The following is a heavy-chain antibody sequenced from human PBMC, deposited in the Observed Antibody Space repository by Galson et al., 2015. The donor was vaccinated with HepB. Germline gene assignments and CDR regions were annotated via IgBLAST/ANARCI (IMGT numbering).Heavy chain of an antibody. CDR3: ARGAYFDY. CDR1: GFIFSTYN. CDR2: SSGSSYNT. Sequence: SLRLSCSASGFIFSTYNIIWVRQAPGKGLEWVSTSSGSSYNTYYADSVKGRFTISRDNARNSLYLQMNSLRAEDTAVYYCARGAYFDYWGQGTLVTVSS. V-gene: IGHV3-21*01. J-gene: IGHJ4*02.